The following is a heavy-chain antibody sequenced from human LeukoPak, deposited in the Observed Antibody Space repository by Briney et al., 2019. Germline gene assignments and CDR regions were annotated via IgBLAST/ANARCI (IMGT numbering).Heavy chain of an antibody. CDR3: ASGSSSDWYRGSDY. CDR2: IKQDGSER. CDR1: GFTFCSYW. V-gene: IGHV3-7*02. D-gene: IGHD6-19*01. Sequence: GGSLRLSCAASGFTFCSYWMSWVRQAPGKGLEWVANIKQDGSERYYVDSVKGRFTISRDNAKNSLSLEMNSLRAEDTAVYYCASGSSSDWYRGSDYWGQGTLVTVSS. J-gene: IGHJ4*02.